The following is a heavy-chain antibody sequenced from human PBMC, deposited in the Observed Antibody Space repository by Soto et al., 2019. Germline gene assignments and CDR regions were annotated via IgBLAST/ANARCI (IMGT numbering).Heavy chain of an antibody. V-gene: IGHV1-46*01. CDR2: INPSGGST. Sequence: ASVKVSCKSSGYPFTSYYMHWVRQAPGQGLEWMGIINPSGGSTSYAQKFQGRVTMTRDTSTSTVYMELSSLRSEDTAVYYCARNIVGATTPYPFDYWGQGTLVTVSS. J-gene: IGHJ4*02. CDR1: GYPFTSYY. CDR3: ARNIVGATTPYPFDY. D-gene: IGHD1-26*01.